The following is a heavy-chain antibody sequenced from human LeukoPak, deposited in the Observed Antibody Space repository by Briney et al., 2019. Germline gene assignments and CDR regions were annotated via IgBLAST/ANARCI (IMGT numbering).Heavy chain of an antibody. J-gene: IGHJ5*02. CDR2: IYTSGST. Sequence: SETLSLTCTVSGGSISSYYWSWIRQPAGKGLEWIGRIYTSGSTNYNPSLKSRVTMSVDTSKNQFSLKLSSVTAADTAVYYCARARVPVNYDFWSGYYGNWFDPWGQGTLVTVSS. CDR3: ARARVPVNYDFWSGYYGNWFDP. D-gene: IGHD3-3*01. V-gene: IGHV4-4*07. CDR1: GGSISSYY.